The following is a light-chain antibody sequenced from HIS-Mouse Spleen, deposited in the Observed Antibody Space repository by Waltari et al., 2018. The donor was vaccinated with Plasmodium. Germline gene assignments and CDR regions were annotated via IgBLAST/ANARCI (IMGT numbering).Light chain of an antibody. CDR2: DVS. CDR3: SSYTSSSTLV. J-gene: IGLJ2*01. Sequence: SALTQPASVPGSPGPSITISCTGTTSDVGGYNLVTWYQQHPGKAPKLMIYDVSNRPSGVSNRCSGSKSGNTASLTISGLQAEDEADYYCSSYTSSSTLVFGGGTKLTVL. V-gene: IGLV2-14*03. CDR1: TSDVGGYNL.